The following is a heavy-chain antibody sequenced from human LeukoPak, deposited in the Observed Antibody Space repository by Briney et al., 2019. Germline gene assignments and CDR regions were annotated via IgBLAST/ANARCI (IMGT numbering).Heavy chain of an antibody. V-gene: IGHV4-34*01. CDR1: GGSFSGYY. CDR3: ARDETTPLPGAY. J-gene: IGHJ4*02. D-gene: IGHD4-17*01. CDR2: INHSGST. Sequence: SETLSLTCAVYGGSFSGYYWNWIRQPPGKGLEWIGEINHSGSTQYNPSLKSRVTMSVDTSKNQFSMKLSSVTAADTAVYYCARDETTPLPGAYWGQGTLVTVSS.